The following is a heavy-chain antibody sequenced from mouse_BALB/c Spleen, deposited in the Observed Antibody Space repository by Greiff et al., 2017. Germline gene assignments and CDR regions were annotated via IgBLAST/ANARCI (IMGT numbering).Heavy chain of an antibody. J-gene: IGHJ4*01. V-gene: IGHV5-12-1*01. D-gene: IGHD1-1*01. CDR2: ISSGGGST. Sequence: EVKLVESGGGLVKPGGSLKLSCAASGFAFSSYDMSWVRQTPEKRLEWVAYISSGGGSTYYPDTVKGRFTISRDNAKNTLYLQMSSLKSEDTAMYYCARQDYGSILPYYAMDYWGQGTSVTVSS. CDR1: GFAFSSYD. CDR3: ARQDYGSILPYYAMDY.